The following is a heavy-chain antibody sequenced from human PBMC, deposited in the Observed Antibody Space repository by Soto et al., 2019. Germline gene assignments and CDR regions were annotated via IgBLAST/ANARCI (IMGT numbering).Heavy chain of an antibody. V-gene: IGHV3-33*01. Sequence: GGSLRLSCAASGFTFSSYGMHWVRQAPGKGLEWVAVIWYDGSNKYYADSVKGRFTISRDNSKNTLYLQMNSLRAEDTAVYYCARDRINYYGSARGMDVWGQGTTVTVSS. J-gene: IGHJ6*02. D-gene: IGHD3-10*01. CDR2: IWYDGSNK. CDR3: ARDRINYYGSARGMDV. CDR1: GFTFSSYG.